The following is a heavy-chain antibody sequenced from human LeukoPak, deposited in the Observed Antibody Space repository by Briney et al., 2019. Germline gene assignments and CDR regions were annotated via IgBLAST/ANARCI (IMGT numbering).Heavy chain of an antibody. V-gene: IGHV1-3*01. Sequence: ASAKVSCKTSGYDFTTYTIHWVRQAPGHRLEWMGWINAGNDDTNYSEKFQGRVTITTDTSAGTAYMELNSPTSEDTAVYYCVREGYSWHGGFDYWGQGTLVTVSS. CDR2: INAGNDDT. J-gene: IGHJ4*02. CDR3: VREGYSWHGGFDY. D-gene: IGHD4-11*01. CDR1: GYDFTTYT.